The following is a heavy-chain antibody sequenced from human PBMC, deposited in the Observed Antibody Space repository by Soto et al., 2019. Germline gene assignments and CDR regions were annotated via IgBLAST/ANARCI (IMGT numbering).Heavy chain of an antibody. CDR3: AREDIQDIVVVVVAPEVLGY. V-gene: IGHV1-18*01. CDR2: ISGYNGNS. CDR1: GYTFTSYG. J-gene: IGHJ4*02. D-gene: IGHD2-15*01. Sequence: QVQLVQSGAEVKKPGASVKVSCKASGYTFTSYGISWVRQAPGQGLEWMGRISGYNGNSNHAQNLQGRVTMTTDTSPSTAYMELRSLRSDATAVYYCAREDIQDIVVVVVAPEVLGYWGQGTLVTVSS.